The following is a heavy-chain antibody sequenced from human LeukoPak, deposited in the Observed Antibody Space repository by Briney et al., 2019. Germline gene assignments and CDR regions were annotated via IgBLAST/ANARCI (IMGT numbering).Heavy chain of an antibody. CDR2: ISYDGSNK. D-gene: IGHD5-12*01. V-gene: IGHV3-30-3*01. CDR1: GFTFSSYA. Sequence: GGSLRLSCAASGFTFSSYAMHWVRQAPGKGLEWVAVISYDGSNKYYADSVKGRFTISRDNSKNTLYLQMNSLRAEDTAVYYCASLVATSGVETENFDYWGQGTLVTVSS. J-gene: IGHJ4*02. CDR3: ASLVATSGVETENFDY.